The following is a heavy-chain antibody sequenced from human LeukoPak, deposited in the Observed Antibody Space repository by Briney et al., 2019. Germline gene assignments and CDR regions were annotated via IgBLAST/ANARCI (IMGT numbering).Heavy chain of an antibody. V-gene: IGHV3-21*01. CDR2: ISSTSDYI. J-gene: IGHJ4*02. CDR3: GRQAAPDY. Sequence: GGSLRLSCAVSGFTFSAYSMSWVRQAPGKGLEWVSSISSTSDYIYYADSVKGRFTISRDNAKNSLYLQMSSLRAEDTAVYYCGRQAAPDYWGQGTLVTVSS. CDR1: GFTFSAYS. D-gene: IGHD2-15*01.